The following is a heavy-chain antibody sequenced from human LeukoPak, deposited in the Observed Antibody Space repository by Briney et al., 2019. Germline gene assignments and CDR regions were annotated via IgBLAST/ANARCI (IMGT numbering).Heavy chain of an antibody. CDR2: ISAYNGNT. V-gene: IGHV1-18*01. J-gene: IGHJ4*02. CDR3: ARESGVTMVRGAPGY. D-gene: IGHD3-10*01. CDR1: GYTFTSYG. Sequence: GASVTVSCKASGYTFTSYGISWVRQAPGQGLEWMGWISAYNGNTNYAQKLQGRVTMTTDTSTSTAYMELRSLRSDDTAVYYCARESGVTMVRGAPGYWGQGTLVTVSS.